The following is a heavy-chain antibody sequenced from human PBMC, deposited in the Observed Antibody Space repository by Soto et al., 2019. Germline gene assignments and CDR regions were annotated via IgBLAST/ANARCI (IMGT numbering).Heavy chain of an antibody. V-gene: IGHV4-59*01. CDR1: GGSISSYY. Sequence: PSETLSLTCTVSGGSISSYYWSWIRQPPGKGLEWIGYIYYSGSTNHNPSLQSRVTISVDTSKNQFSLTLXXRQAPGKGLEWVSYIRPDGTLTXDADSVQGRFTISRDNAKNTRYLQMNSLRVEDTGVYYCARDNTWSYDYWGQGIRVTVSS. D-gene: IGHD3-3*01. J-gene: IGHJ4*02. CDR3: SYIRPDGTLTXDADSVQGRFTISRDNAKNTRYLQMNSLRVEDTGVYYCARDNTWSYDY. CDR2: IYYSGST.